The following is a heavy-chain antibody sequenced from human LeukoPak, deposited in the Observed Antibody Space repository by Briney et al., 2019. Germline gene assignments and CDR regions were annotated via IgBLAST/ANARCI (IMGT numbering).Heavy chain of an antibody. D-gene: IGHD7-27*01. CDR2: IYSSGST. J-gene: IGHJ4*02. CDR1: GFTVSSNY. CDR3: TRRSPNNWGIDY. Sequence: GGSLRLSCAASGFTVSSNYMTWVRQAPGKGLEWVSVIYSSGSTYYAASVKGRFTFSRDISKNTLYLQMNSLRAEDTAVYYRTRRSPNNWGIDYWGQGTLVTVSS. V-gene: IGHV3-66*04.